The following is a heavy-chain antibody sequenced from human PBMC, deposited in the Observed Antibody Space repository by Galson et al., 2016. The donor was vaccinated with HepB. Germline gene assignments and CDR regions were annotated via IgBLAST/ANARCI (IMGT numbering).Heavy chain of an antibody. CDR3: TRHLAPEDAFNI. CDR1: GFVFRRNG. Sequence: SLRLSCAASGFVFRRNGMHWVRQAPGKGPEWVATIWFDGSEVYYADSVEGRFTISRDNSRDILYLKLTSVTAADAAVYYCTRHLAPEDAFNIWGQGTKVTVSS. J-gene: IGHJ3*02. CDR2: IWFDGSEV. V-gene: IGHV3-33*01.